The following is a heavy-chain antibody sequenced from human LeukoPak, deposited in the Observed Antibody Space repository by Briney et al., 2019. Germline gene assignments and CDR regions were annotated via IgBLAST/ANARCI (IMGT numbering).Heavy chain of an antibody. V-gene: IGHV4-34*01. CDR2: IYYSGGT. CDR3: VRPGEFLTGDAFDI. Sequence: SETLSLTCAVYGGSFSGYFWSWIRQPPGKGLEWIGSIYYSGGTYYNPSLKSRVTISVDTSKNQFSLKLSSVTAADTAVYYCVRPGEFLTGDAFDIWGQGTMVTVSS. D-gene: IGHD7-27*01. J-gene: IGHJ3*02. CDR1: GGSFSGYF.